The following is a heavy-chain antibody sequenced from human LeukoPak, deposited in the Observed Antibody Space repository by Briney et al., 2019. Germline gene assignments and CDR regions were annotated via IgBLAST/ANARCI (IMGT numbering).Heavy chain of an antibody. CDR2: IYPGDSDT. Sequence: GESLQSSCRGSGYRFTTYWIGWVRQMPGKGLEWMGIIYPGDSDTRYSPSFQGHVTMSADKSINTAYLQWSSLKASDTAMYYCARREGCSRSSCPPDYWGQGTLVTVSS. J-gene: IGHJ4*02. CDR3: ARREGCSRSSCPPDY. V-gene: IGHV5-51*01. D-gene: IGHD2-2*01. CDR1: GYRFTTYW.